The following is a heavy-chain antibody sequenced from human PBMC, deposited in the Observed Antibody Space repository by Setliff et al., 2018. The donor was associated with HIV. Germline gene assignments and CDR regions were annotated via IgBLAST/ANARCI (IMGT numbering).Heavy chain of an antibody. CDR2: ISASATSV. CDR3: AKDIGYYDSSVYFSPLNGFDI. D-gene: IGHD3-22*01. Sequence: GGSLRLSCAASGFTFSSFAMTWVRQAPGKGLEWVSSISASATSVYNADSVKGRFTISRDNSKNILYVQMSSLRADDTAVYYCAKDIGYYDSSVYFSPLNGFDIWGQGTMVTVSS. J-gene: IGHJ3*02. V-gene: IGHV3-23*01. CDR1: GFTFSSFA.